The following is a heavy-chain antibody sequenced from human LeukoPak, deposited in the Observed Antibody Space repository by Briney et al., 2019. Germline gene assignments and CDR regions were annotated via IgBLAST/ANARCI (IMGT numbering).Heavy chain of an antibody. CDR1: GYSISSGYY. V-gene: IGHV4-38-2*02. D-gene: IGHD3-10*01. Sequence: PSQTLSLTCTVSGYSISSGYYWGWIRQPPGKGLEWIGSIYHSGSTYYNPSLKSRVTISVDTSKNQFSLKLSSVTAADTAVYYCARDGVWFEASDAFDIWGQGTMVTVSS. CDR3: ARDGVWFEASDAFDI. J-gene: IGHJ3*02. CDR2: IYHSGST.